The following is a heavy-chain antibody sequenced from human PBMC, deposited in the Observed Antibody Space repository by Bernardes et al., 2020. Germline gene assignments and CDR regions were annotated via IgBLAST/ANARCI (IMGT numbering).Heavy chain of an antibody. CDR2: IYPTDSDT. Sequence: GESLKISCQGFGYSFNNYWIAWVRQMPGKGLEWMGMIYPTDSDTRNSPYFQGQVTMSVDTSINTAYLEWDSLKASDTAMYYCARHGLALDVWGQGTTVTVSS. D-gene: IGHD2-15*01. V-gene: IGHV5-51*01. CDR1: GYSFNNYW. J-gene: IGHJ6*02. CDR3: ARHGLALDV.